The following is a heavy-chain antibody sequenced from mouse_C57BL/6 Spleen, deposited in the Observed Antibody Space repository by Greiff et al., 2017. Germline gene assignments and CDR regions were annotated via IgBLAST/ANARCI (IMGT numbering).Heavy chain of an antibody. D-gene: IGHD2-4*01. CDR1: GYTFTSYT. J-gene: IGHJ2*01. CDR2: INPSSGYT. V-gene: IGHV1-4*01. Sequence: KQSGAELARPGASVKMSCKASGYTFTSYTMHWVKQRPGQGLEWIGYINPSSGYTKYNQKFKDKATLTADKSSSTAYMQLSSLTSEDSAVYYCARGYYDYDRGYFDYWGQGTTLTVSS. CDR3: ARGYYDYDRGYFDY.